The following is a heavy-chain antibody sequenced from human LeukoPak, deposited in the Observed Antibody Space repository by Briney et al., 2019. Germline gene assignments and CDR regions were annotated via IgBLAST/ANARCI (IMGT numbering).Heavy chain of an antibody. V-gene: IGHV3-21*01. Sequence: GGSLRLSCAASGFTFSSYSMNWVRQAPGKGLEWVSSISSSSSYIYYADSVKGRFTISRDNAKNSLHLQMNSLRAEDTAVYYCAREAKRVTTVDYWGQGTLVTVSS. J-gene: IGHJ4*02. CDR1: GFTFSSYS. CDR3: AREAKRVTTVDY. D-gene: IGHD4-17*01. CDR2: ISSSSSYI.